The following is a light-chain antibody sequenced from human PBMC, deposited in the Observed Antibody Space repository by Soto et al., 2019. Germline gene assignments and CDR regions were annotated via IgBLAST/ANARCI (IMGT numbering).Light chain of an antibody. J-gene: IGKJ1*01. Sequence: DIQMTQSPSSLSASVGDRVTITCRASQGISNYLAWYQQKPGKVHKLLIYAASTLQSGVPSRFSGSGSGTDFTLTISSLQPEDVATYYCQKYNSAPPGWTFGQGTKVEIK. V-gene: IGKV1-27*01. CDR3: QKYNSAPPGWT. CDR2: AAS. CDR1: QGISNY.